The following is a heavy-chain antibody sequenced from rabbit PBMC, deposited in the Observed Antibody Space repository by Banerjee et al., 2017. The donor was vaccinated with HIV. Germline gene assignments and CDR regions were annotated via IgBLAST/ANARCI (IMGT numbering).Heavy chain of an antibody. CDR2: INTSSGST. J-gene: IGHJ4*01. V-gene: IGHV1S40*01. CDR3: VRDAGDVLYGYVDLNL. D-gene: IGHD6-1*01. Sequence: VKPGGSLKLSCKASGIDFSTYGISWVRQAPGKGLEWIACINTSSGSTVYATWAKGRFTISRTSSTTVALQMTSLTAADTATYFCVRDAGDVLYGYVDLNLWGPGTLVTVS. CDR1: GIDFSTYG.